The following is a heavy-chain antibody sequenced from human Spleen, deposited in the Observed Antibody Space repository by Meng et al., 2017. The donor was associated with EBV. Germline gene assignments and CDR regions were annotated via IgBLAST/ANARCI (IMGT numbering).Heavy chain of an antibody. CDR1: GGSISSSNW. J-gene: IGHJ4*02. V-gene: IGHV4-4*02. CDR3: ARTVGATSVFDY. Sequence: LQESCPALGKSSGTLFLPCAVCGGSISSSNWCNWVRQPPGKGLEWIRDIYHTANTNYNPSIKSRVTISVDTSKNQFSLNLRSVTAADTAVYYCARTVGATSVFDYWGQGTLVTVSS. CDR2: IYHTANT. D-gene: IGHD1-26*01.